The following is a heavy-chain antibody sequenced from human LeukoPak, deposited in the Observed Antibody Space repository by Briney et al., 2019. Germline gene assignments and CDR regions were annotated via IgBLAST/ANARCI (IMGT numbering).Heavy chain of an antibody. D-gene: IGHD3-22*01. CDR3: ARGGYYDSSGYYKDLDWFDP. CDR2: INPNSGGT. CDR1: GYTFTCYY. Sequence: ASVKVSCKASGYTFTCYYMHWVRQAPGQGLKWMGWINPNSGGTNYAQKFQGRVTMTRDTSISTAYMELSSLRSEDTAVYYCARGGYYDSSGYYKDLDWFDPWGQGTLVTVSS. J-gene: IGHJ5*02. V-gene: IGHV1-2*02.